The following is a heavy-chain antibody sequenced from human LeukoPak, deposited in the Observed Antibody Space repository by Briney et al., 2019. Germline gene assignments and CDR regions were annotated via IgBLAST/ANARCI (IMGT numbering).Heavy chain of an antibody. CDR1: GGSFSGYY. J-gene: IGHJ4*02. Sequence: SETLSLTCAVYGGSFSGYYWSWIRQPPGKGLEWIGEINHSGSTNYNPSLTSRVTISVDTSKNQFSLKLSSVTAADTPVYYFAGEEGEASFDYWGQGTLVTVSS. CDR3: AGEEGEASFDY. D-gene: IGHD3-10*01. CDR2: INHSGST. V-gene: IGHV4-34*01.